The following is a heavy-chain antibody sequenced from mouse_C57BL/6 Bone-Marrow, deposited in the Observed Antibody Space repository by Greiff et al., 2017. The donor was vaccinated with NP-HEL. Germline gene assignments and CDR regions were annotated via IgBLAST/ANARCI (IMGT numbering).Heavy chain of an antibody. CDR3: ARRESWYFDV. Sequence: VQLQQSGPELVKPGASVKIPCKASGYTFTDYNMDWVKQSPGKSLEWIGDINPNNGGTIYNQKFKGKATLTVDKSSSTAYMELRSLTSEDTAVYYCARRESWYFDVWGTGTTVTVSA. CDR2: INPNNGGT. CDR1: GYTFTDYN. V-gene: IGHV1-18*01. J-gene: IGHJ1*03.